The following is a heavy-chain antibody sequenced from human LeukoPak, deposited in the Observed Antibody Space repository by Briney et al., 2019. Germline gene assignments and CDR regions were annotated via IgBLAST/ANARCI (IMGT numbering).Heavy chain of an antibody. Sequence: GGSLRLSCAASGFTFSTYSMNWVRQAPGKGLEWVSYISSSSNTICDADSVKGRFTISRDNAKNSLYLQMNSLRAEDTAVYYCAVSDYFDYWGQGTLVTVSS. CDR3: AVSDYFDY. V-gene: IGHV3-48*01. CDR2: ISSSSNTI. CDR1: GFTFSTYS. D-gene: IGHD5/OR15-5a*01. J-gene: IGHJ4*02.